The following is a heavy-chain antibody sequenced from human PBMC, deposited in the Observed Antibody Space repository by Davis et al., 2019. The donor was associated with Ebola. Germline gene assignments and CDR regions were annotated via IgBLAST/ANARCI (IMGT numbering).Heavy chain of an antibody. CDR2: MYPGDSDT. Sequence: GGSRRLSGRGSGKSFTSNWIGGVRQMRGKGLEWMGIMYPGDSDTRYSPSFQGQVTISADTSISTAYLQWSSLKASDTAMYYCSRHRDYYYYYYGMDVWGQGTTVTVSS. D-gene: IGHD4-17*01. V-gene: IGHV5-51*01. J-gene: IGHJ6*02. CDR3: SRHRDYYYYYYGMDV. CDR1: GKSFTSNW.